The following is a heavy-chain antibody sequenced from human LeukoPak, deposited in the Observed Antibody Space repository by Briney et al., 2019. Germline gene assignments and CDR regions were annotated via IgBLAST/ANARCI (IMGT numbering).Heavy chain of an antibody. J-gene: IGHJ4*02. CDR2: IKQDGSEK. V-gene: IGHV3-7*01. D-gene: IGHD3-22*01. Sequence: GGSLRLSCAASGFTFSSYWMSWVRQAPGKGLEWVANIKQDGSEKYYVDSVKGRFTISRDNAKNSLYLQMNSLRAEDTAVYYCAWLNNYYDSSGYYDYYFDYWGQGTLVTVSS. CDR3: AWLNNYYDSSGYYDYYFDY. CDR1: GFTFSSYW.